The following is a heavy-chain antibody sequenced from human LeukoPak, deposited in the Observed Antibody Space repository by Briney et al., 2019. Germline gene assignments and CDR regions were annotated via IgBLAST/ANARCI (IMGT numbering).Heavy chain of an antibody. J-gene: IGHJ4*02. V-gene: IGHV4-4*07. Sequence: SETLSLTCTVSGGSISSYYWSWIRQPAGKGLEWIGRIYTSGSTNYNPSLKSRVTMSVDTSKNQFSLKLSSVTAADTAVYYCAREEGQHLVPYFDYWGQGTLVTVSS. CDR1: GGSISSYY. D-gene: IGHD6-13*01. CDR3: AREEGQHLVPYFDY. CDR2: IYTSGST.